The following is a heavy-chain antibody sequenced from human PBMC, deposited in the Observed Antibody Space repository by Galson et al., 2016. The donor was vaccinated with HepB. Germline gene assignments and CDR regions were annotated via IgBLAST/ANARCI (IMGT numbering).Heavy chain of an antibody. J-gene: IGHJ3*02. CDR1: GDSVSRNLVA. V-gene: IGHV6-1*01. CDR2: TYYRSGWMN. D-gene: IGHD1-1*01. Sequence: CAISGDSVSRNLVAWNWIRQSPSRGLEWLGRTYYRSGWMNDYPVSVKSRISISPDTSKNQFSLQLNSVTPEDTAVYYCAREYINSFDIWGQGTMVTVSS. CDR3: AREYINSFDI.